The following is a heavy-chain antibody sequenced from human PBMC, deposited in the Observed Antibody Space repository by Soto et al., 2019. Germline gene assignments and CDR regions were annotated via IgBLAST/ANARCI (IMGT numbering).Heavy chain of an antibody. D-gene: IGHD3-10*01. J-gene: IGHJ3*02. CDR3: VRVWNYYGSGPSDAFDI. V-gene: IGHV3-33*01. CDR2: IWYDGSNI. Sequence: GGSLRLSCVVSGFTFSSYGMYWVRQAPGKGLEWVAAIWYDGSNIHYADSVKGRFTISRDNSKNTVYLQMNSLRVEDMAVYYCVRVWNYYGSGPSDAFDIWGQGTMVTVSS. CDR1: GFTFSSYG.